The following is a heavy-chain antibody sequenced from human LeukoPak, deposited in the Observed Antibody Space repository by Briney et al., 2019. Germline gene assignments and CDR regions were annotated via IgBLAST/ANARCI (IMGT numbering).Heavy chain of an antibody. J-gene: IGHJ4*02. Sequence: PGASVKVSCKASGYTFTGYYMHWVRQAPGQGLEWMGWINPNSGGTNYAQKFQGRVTMTRDTSISTAYMELSRLRSDDTAVYYCARVARYSSSWTKGEIDYWGQGTLVTVSS. V-gene: IGHV1-2*02. CDR1: GYTFTGYY. D-gene: IGHD6-13*01. CDR2: INPNSGGT. CDR3: ARVARYSSSWTKGEIDY.